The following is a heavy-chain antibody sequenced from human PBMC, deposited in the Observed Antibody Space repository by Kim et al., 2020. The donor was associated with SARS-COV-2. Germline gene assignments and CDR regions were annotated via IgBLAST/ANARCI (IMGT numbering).Heavy chain of an antibody. J-gene: IGHJ6*01. CDR2: FTSNGGST. CDR1: GFSFSSYA. Sequence: GGSLRLSCSASGFSFSSYAMHWVRQSPGKGLEYVAAFTSNGGSTYYADSVKGRFTISRDNSKNTLYLQMSSLRTEDTAVYLCVNNPDPTYHYYYGLIVWG. CDR3: VNNPDPTYHYYYGLIV. V-gene: IGHV3-64D*06.